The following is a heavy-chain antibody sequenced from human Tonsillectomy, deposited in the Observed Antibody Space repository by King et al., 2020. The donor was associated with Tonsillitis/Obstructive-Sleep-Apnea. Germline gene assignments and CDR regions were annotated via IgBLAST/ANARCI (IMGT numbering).Heavy chain of an antibody. D-gene: IGHD4-11*01. V-gene: IGHV4-59*01. CDR3: ARERGPGEEDYSSYYYYYMDV. CDR2: IYYSGST. CDR1: GGSISSYY. Sequence: VQLQESGPGLVKPSETLSLTCTVSGGSISSYYWSWIRQPPGKGLEWIGYIYYSGSTNYNPSLKSRVTISVDTSKNQFSLKLSSVTAADTAVYYCARERGPGEEDYSSYYYYYMDVWGKGTTVTVSS. J-gene: IGHJ6*03.